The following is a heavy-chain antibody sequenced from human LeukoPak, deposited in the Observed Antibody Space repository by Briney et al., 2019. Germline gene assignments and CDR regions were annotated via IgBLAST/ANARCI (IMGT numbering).Heavy chain of an antibody. V-gene: IGHV4-59*08. D-gene: IGHD2-15*01. CDR3: AGHHTRNTLDF. CDR2: ISDIGSI. J-gene: IGHJ4*02. CDR1: GGSISSYY. Sequence: PSETLSLTCTVSGGSISSYYWSWIRQPPVKVLEWIAYISDIGSINYNPSLKSRVTISLDTSKNQFSLKLSSVTAADTAVYYCAGHHTRNTLDFWGQGTLVTVSS.